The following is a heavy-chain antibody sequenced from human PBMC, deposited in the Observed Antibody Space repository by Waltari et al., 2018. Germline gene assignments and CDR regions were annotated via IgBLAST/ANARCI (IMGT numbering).Heavy chain of an antibody. CDR3: AKDVSGGGSCYSLFDI. CDR2: ISGSGGST. CDR1: GFTFSSYA. Sequence: EVQLVASGGGLVQPGGSLRLSCAASGFTFSSYAMSWIRQAQGKGLEWVSAISGSGGSTYYADSVKGRFTISRDNSKNTLYLQMNSLRAEDTAVYYCAKDVSGGGSCYSLFDIWGQGTMVTVSS. D-gene: IGHD2-15*01. J-gene: IGHJ3*02. V-gene: IGHV3-23*04.